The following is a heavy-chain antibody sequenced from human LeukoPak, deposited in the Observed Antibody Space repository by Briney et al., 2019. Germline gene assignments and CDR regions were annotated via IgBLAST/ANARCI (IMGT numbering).Heavy chain of an antibody. D-gene: IGHD3-22*01. Sequence: SETLSLTCTVSGGSISSYYWSWIRQPPGKGLEWIGEINHSGSTNYNPSLKSRVTISVDTSKNQFSLKLSSVTAADTAVYYCARYYHDSSGYYPDYYSMDVWGQGTTVTVSS. CDR3: ARYYHDSSGYYPDYYSMDV. CDR2: INHSGST. V-gene: IGHV4-34*01. CDR1: GGSISSYY. J-gene: IGHJ6*02.